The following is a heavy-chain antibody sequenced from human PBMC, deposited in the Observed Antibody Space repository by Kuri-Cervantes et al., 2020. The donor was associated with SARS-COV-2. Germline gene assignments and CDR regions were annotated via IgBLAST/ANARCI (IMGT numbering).Heavy chain of an antibody. D-gene: IGHD3-3*01. V-gene: IGHV3-15*01. CDR3: ARLHLGADFEVDY. CDR1: GFTFSNAW. Sequence: GGSLRLSCAASGFTFSNAWMSWVRQAPGKGLEWVGRIKSKTDGGTTDYAAPVKGRFTISRDDSKNTLYLQMNSLKTEDTAVYYCARLHLGADFEVDYWGQGTLVTVSS. CDR2: IKSKTDGGTT. J-gene: IGHJ4*02.